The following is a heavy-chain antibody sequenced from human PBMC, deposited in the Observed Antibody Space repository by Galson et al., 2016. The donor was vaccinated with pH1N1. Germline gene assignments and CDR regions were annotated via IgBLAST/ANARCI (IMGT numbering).Heavy chain of an antibody. CDR3: AREDYYDTDLSDWYFDL. Sequence: SVKVSCKASGGTFGSYGIKWVRQAPGQGLEWMGGIIPIFTTTKYAQNFQGRVTITADEPTTTAYMELSSLRSEDTAVYYCAREDYYDTDLSDWYFDLWGRGTLLTVSS. J-gene: IGHJ2*01. D-gene: IGHD3-22*01. V-gene: IGHV1-69*13. CDR2: IIPIFTTT. CDR1: GGTFGSYG.